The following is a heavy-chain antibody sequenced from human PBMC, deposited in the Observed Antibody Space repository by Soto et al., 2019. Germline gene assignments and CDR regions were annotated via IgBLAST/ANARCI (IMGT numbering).Heavy chain of an antibody. Sequence: KTSETLSLTCTVSGGSISSGDYYWRWIRQPPGKGLEWIGYIYYSGSTYYNPSLKSRVTISVDTSKNQFSLKLSSVTAADTAVYYCAREGLGYDFWSGYYVSWFDPWGQGTLVTVSS. V-gene: IGHV4-30-4*01. CDR3: AREGLGYDFWSGYYVSWFDP. D-gene: IGHD3-3*01. CDR1: GGSISSGDYY. J-gene: IGHJ5*02. CDR2: IYYSGST.